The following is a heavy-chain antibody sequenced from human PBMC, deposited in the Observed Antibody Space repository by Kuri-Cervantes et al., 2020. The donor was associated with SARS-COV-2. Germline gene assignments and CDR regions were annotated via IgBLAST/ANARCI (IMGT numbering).Heavy chain of an antibody. D-gene: IGHD3-16*02. CDR2: INAGNGNT. V-gene: IGHV1-3*01. CDR1: GYTFTSYA. Sequence: ASVKVSCKASGYTFTSYAMHWVRQAPGQRLEWMGWINAGNGNTKYSQKFQGRVTITRDTSASTAYMELSSLRSEDTAVYYCARDQEEYYDYVWGSYRHYGMDVWGQGTTVTVSS. J-gene: IGHJ6*02. CDR3: ARDQEEYYDYVWGSYRHYGMDV.